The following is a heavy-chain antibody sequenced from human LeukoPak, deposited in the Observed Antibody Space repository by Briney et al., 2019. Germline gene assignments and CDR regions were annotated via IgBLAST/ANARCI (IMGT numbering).Heavy chain of an antibody. CDR2: ISYDGNNK. J-gene: IGHJ4*02. Sequence: PGGYVRLSCAASGFTCSSYAMHWVRQAPGKGLEWVRVISYDGNNKYYADSVKGRFTISRDNSKNTLYLQMNSLRAEDTAVYYCARVAQRWGQGTLVTVSS. CDR3: ARVAQR. CDR1: GFTCSSYA. V-gene: IGHV3-30*04.